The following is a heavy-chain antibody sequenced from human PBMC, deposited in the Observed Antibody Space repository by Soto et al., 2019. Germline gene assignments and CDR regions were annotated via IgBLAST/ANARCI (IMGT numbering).Heavy chain of an antibody. D-gene: IGHD1-26*01. CDR1: GGSFSGYY. J-gene: IGHJ6*02. V-gene: IGHV4-34*01. CDR3: ARNRDHGGATLLNYYGMDV. CDR2: INHSGST. Sequence: ETLSLTCAVYGGSFSGYYWSWIRQPPGKGLEWIGEINHSGSTNYNPSLKSRVTISVDTSKNQFSLKLSSVTAADTAVYYCARNRDHGGATLLNYYGMDVWGQGTTVTVSS.